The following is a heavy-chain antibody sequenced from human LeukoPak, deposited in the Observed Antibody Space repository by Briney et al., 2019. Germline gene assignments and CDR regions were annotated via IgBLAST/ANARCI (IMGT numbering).Heavy chain of an antibody. CDR2: ISTSGNII. CDR1: GFTFSDYQ. V-gene: IGHV3-11*04. J-gene: IGHJ4*02. CDR3: ARDSELIPDHDY. Sequence: GGSLRLSCAASGFTFSDYQMSWIRQAPGKGRDWVSHISTSGNIIYYADSVKGRFTVSRDNAKNSLYLQMNDLSAEATAVYYCARDSELIPDHDYWGRGTLVTVSS. D-gene: IGHD2-2*02.